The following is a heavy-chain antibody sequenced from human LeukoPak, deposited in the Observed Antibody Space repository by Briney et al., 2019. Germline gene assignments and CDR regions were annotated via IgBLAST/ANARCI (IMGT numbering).Heavy chain of an antibody. V-gene: IGHV3-73*01. CDR2: IKSKANSYAT. D-gene: IGHD4-17*01. Sequence: PAGRSLRLSCAASGFTFSGSAMHWVRQASGKGLEWVGRIKSKANSYATEYAASVKGRFTISRDDSKNTAYLQMESLKTEDTAVYYCTRPWDYGRERSDYWGQGTLVTVSS. CDR1: GFTFSGSA. CDR3: TRPWDYGRERSDY. J-gene: IGHJ4*02.